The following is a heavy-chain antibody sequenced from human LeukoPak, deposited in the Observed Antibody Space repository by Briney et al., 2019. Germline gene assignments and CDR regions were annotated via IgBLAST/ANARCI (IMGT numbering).Heavy chain of an antibody. Sequence: SETLSLTCSVSGDSVSGNNYYWGWIRQPPGKGLEWIGSINHSEKTFYNPSLKSRVTISVDTSNNQFSLKLRSVTAADTAVYYCAREEHRYSYGYWLDYWGQGTLVTVSS. CDR2: INHSEKT. D-gene: IGHD5-18*01. V-gene: IGHV4-39*02. CDR3: AREEHRYSYGYWLDY. J-gene: IGHJ4*02. CDR1: GDSVSGNNYY.